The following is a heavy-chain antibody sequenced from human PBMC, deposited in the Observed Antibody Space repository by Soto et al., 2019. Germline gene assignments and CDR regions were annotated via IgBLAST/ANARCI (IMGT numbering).Heavy chain of an antibody. J-gene: IGHJ5*02. CDR1: GGTFTYYG. V-gene: IGHV1-69*01. Sequence: QVQLVQSGAEVKRPGSSVKLSCKASGGTFTYYGISWVRQAPGQGLQWMGGIIPIIGPATYAQKFQGRLTITADPSTSTAYMELSSLGSEDTALYYCARDLGTTIAGPPRRETYGGLDPWGQGTLVTVSS. D-gene: IGHD3-22*01. CDR3: ARDLGTTIAGPPRRETYGGLDP. CDR2: IIPIIGPA.